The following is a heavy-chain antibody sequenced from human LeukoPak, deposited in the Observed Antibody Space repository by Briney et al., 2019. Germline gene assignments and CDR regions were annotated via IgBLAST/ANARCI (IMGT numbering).Heavy chain of an antibody. V-gene: IGHV4-39*07. CDR1: GGTIRSSSYH. J-gene: IGHJ3*02. Sequence: SETLSLTCIVSGGTIRSSSYHWGWIRQPPGKGLEWIGSIYYSGSTYYNPSLKSRVTISVDTSKNQFSLKLRSVTAADTAVYYCARDPTVVTPEAVDIWGQGTKVTVSS. CDR2: IYYSGST. CDR3: ARDPTVVTPEAVDI. D-gene: IGHD4-23*01.